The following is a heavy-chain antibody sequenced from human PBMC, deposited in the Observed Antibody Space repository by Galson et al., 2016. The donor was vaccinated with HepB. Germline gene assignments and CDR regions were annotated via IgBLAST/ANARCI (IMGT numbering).Heavy chain of an antibody. CDR3: ARGGTYTNTSYHYMDV. CDR1: GGTFSTYT. V-gene: IGHV1-69*02. Sequence: SGGTFSTYTITWVRQAPGQGLEWMGRIIPIVGVGNIALRSQGRVTITADKSTNTAYMELSSLRSEDTAVYFCARGGTYTNTSYHYMDVWGRGTTVTVSS. J-gene: IGHJ6*03. CDR2: IIPIVGVG. D-gene: IGHD3-16*01.